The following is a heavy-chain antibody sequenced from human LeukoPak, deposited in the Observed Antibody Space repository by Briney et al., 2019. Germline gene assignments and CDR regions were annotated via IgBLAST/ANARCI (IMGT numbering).Heavy chain of an antibody. D-gene: IGHD2/OR15-2a*01. CDR2: ISYDGGNK. V-gene: IGHV3-30*18. CDR1: GSTFSSYA. CDR3: AKVPRQNGRFPLSDY. Sequence: GGSLRLSCAASGSTFSSYAMHWVRQAPGKGLEWVAVISYDGGNKYYAESVKGRFTISRDNSKNTLYLQMNSLRAEDTAVYCCAKVPRQNGRFPLSDYWGQGALVTVSS. J-gene: IGHJ4*02.